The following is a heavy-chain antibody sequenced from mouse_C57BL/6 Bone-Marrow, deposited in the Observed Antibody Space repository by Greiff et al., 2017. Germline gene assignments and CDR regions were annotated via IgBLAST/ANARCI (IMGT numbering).Heavy chain of an antibody. D-gene: IGHD1-1*01. J-gene: IGHJ3*01. Sequence: QVQLQQSGAELVRPGASVKLSCKASGYTFTDYYINWVKQRPGQGLEWIARIYPGSGNTYYNEKFRGKATLTVDKPSSTAYMQLSSLTSEDSAVYYGARSGYYYGRAWFAYWGQGTLVTVSA. CDR2: IYPGSGNT. V-gene: IGHV1-76*01. CDR3: ARSGYYYGRAWFAY. CDR1: GYTFTDYY.